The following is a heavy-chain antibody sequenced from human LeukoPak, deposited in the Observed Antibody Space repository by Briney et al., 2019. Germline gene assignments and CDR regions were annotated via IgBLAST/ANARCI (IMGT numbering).Heavy chain of an antibody. CDR3: ARDPGSGYEEHFDY. CDR2: ISGSGDNT. J-gene: IGHJ4*02. D-gene: IGHD5-12*01. Sequence: GGSLRLSCAASGFTFSSYAMNWVRQAPGKGLEWVSIISGSGDNTYYTDSVKGRFTISRDNAKDSLYLQMNSLRAEDTAVYYCARDPGSGYEEHFDYWGQGTLVTVSS. CDR1: GFTFSSYA. V-gene: IGHV3-21*04.